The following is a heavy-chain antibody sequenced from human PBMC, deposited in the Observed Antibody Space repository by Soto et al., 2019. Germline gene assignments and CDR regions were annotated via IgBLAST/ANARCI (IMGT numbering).Heavy chain of an antibody. J-gene: IGHJ4*02. V-gene: IGHV4-34*01. CDR3: ATEPGGGSPYYFDY. CDR1: GGSFRGFY. CDR2: INHSGST. D-gene: IGHD6-6*01. Sequence: SETLSLTCAVYGGSFRGFYWSWIRQPPGKGLEWIGEINHSGSTNYNPSLKSRVTISVDTSKNQFSLKLSSVTAADTAVYYCATEPGGGSPYYFDYWGQGTLVTVSS.